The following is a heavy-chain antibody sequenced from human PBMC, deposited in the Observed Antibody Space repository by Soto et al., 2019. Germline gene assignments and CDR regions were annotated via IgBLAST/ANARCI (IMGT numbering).Heavy chain of an antibody. J-gene: IGHJ5*02. D-gene: IGHD6-6*01. CDR2: IIPIFGTA. CDR1: GGTFSSYA. Sequence: VASVKVSCKASGGTFSSYAISWVRQAPGQGLEWMGGIIPIFGTANYAQKFQGRVTITADKSTSTAYMELSSLRSEDTEVYSCESNKYRSSARWFDPWGQGTLVTVSS. CDR3: ESNKYRSSARWFDP. V-gene: IGHV1-69*06.